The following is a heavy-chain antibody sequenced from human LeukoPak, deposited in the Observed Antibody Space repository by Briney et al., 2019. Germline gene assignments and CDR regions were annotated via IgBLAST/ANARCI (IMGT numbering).Heavy chain of an antibody. Sequence: SETLCLTCTVSGGSISSSSYYWGWIRQPPGKGLEWIGSIYYSGSTYYNPSLKSRVTISVDTSKNQFSLKLSSVTAADTAVYYCARHLEGPSNYYYMDVWGKGTTVTVSS. J-gene: IGHJ6*03. D-gene: IGHD2/OR15-2a*01. V-gene: IGHV4-39*01. CDR3: ARHLEGPSNYYYMDV. CDR2: IYYSGST. CDR1: GGSISSSSYY.